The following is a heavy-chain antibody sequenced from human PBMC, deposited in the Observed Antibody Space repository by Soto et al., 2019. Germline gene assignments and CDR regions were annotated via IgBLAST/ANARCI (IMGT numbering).Heavy chain of an antibody. V-gene: IGHV4-61*01. CDR2: IYYSGST. D-gene: IGHD2-15*01. J-gene: IGHJ4*02. CDR1: GGSVSSGSYY. Sequence: PSETLSLTCTVSGGSVSSGSYYWSWIRQPPGKGPEWIGYIYYSGSTNYTPSLKSRVTISVDTSKNQFSLKLSSVTAADTAVYYCAREGGGIVAKYFDYWGQGTLVTVSS. CDR3: AREGGGIVAKYFDY.